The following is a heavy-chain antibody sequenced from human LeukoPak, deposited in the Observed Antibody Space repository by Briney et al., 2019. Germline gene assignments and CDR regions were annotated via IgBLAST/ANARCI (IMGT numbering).Heavy chain of an antibody. CDR3: ARSIRGYQLAFDY. CDR1: GGFISSYY. CDR2: IYYSGST. V-gene: IGHV4-59*08. D-gene: IGHD2-2*01. Sequence: SETLSLTCTVSGGFISSYYWSWIRQPPGKGPEWIGYIYYSGSTNYNPSLKSRVTISVDTSKNQFSLKLSSVTAADTAVYYCARSIRGYQLAFDYWGQGTLVTVSS. J-gene: IGHJ4*02.